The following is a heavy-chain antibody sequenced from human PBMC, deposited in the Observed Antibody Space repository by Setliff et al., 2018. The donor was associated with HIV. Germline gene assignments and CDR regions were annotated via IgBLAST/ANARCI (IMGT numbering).Heavy chain of an antibody. D-gene: IGHD1-7*01. Sequence: SETLSLTCAVYGGSVSGYYWSWIRQPPGKGLEWIGEIDHSGSTNYNPSLKSRVTISVDTSKNQFSLKLSSVTTADTAVYYCARDRSNWNYGKNYMDVWGKGTTVTVSS. CDR1: GGSVSGYY. CDR3: ARDRSNWNYGKNYMDV. CDR2: IDHSGST. J-gene: IGHJ6*03. V-gene: IGHV4-34*01.